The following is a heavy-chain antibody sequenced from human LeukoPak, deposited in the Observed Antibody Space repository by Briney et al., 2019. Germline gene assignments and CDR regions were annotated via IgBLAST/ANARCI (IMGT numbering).Heavy chain of an antibody. Sequence: ASVKVSCKVSGYTLTELSMHWVRQAPGKGLEWMGGFDPEDGETIYAQKFQGRVTMTEDTSTDTAYMELSSLRSEDTAVYYCATRRYYDSSGYYSGVVDYWGQGTPVTVSS. CDR2: FDPEDGET. D-gene: IGHD3-22*01. V-gene: IGHV1-24*01. CDR3: ATRRYYDSSGYYSGVVDY. J-gene: IGHJ4*02. CDR1: GYTLTELS.